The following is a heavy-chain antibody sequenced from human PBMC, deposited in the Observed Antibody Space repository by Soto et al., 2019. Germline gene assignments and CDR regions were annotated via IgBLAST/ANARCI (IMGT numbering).Heavy chain of an antibody. CDR1: GGTFSSYA. D-gene: IGHD3-3*01. V-gene: IGHV1-69*01. J-gene: IGHJ5*02. CDR3: ARVRFLEWLPGESWFAP. CDR2: IIPIFGTA. Sequence: QVQLVQSGAEVKKPGSSVKVSCKASGGTFSSYAISWVRQAPGQGLEWMGGIIPIFGTANYAQKFQGRVTITADESTSTAYMELSSLRSEDTAVYYCARVRFLEWLPGESWFAPWGQGTLVTVSS.